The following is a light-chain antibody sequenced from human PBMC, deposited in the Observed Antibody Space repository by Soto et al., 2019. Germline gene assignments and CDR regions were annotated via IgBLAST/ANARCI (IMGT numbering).Light chain of an antibody. Sequence: EVGLTQSPGTLSLFPGERTTLSCRASQSVSSSYLAWYQQKPGQAPRLLIYAASSRATGIPDRFSGSGSGTDFTLTISRLEPEDFGVYYCQQYGSSRWTFGQGTKVEIK. CDR1: QSVSSSY. V-gene: IGKV3-20*01. J-gene: IGKJ1*01. CDR3: QQYGSSRWT. CDR2: AAS.